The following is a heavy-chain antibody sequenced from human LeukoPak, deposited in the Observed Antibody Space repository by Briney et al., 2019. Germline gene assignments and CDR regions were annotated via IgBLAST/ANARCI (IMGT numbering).Heavy chain of an antibody. V-gene: IGHV4-61*02. CDR3: ARVIRGGYSYYFDY. CDR1: GGSISSGDYY. Sequence: SETLSLTCTVSGGSISSGDYYWSWIRQPAWKGLEWIGRIYTSGSTNYNPSLKSRVTMSVDTSKNQFSLKLSSVTAADTAVYYCARVIRGGYSYYFDYWGQGTLVTVSS. CDR2: IYTSGST. J-gene: IGHJ4*02. D-gene: IGHD3-10*01.